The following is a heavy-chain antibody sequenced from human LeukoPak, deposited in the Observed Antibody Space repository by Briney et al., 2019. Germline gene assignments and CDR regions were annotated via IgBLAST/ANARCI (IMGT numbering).Heavy chain of an antibody. CDR3: ARDGGPSRSPPTEPTYYYYYGMDV. J-gene: IGHJ6*02. CDR2: IYHSGST. D-gene: IGHD1-14*01. CDR1: GGSISSGGYY. V-gene: IGHV4-30-2*01. Sequence: SQTLSLTCTVSGGSISSGGYYWSWIRQPPGKGLEWIGCIYHSGSTYYNPSLKSRVTISVDRSKNQFSLKLSSVTAADTAVYYCARDGGPSRSPPTEPTYYYYYGMDVWGQGTTVTVSS.